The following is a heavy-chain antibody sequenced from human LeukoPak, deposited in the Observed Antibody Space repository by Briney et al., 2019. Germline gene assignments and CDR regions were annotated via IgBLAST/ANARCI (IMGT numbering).Heavy chain of an antibody. CDR2: ISWNSGSI. CDR1: GFTFDDYA. CDR3: AREGTDGDNAERPDY. J-gene: IGHJ4*02. Sequence: PGGSLRLSCAASGFTFDDYAMHWVRQAPGKGLEWVSGISWNSGSIGYADSVKGRFTISRDNAKNSLYLQMNSLRPEDTAVYFCAREGTDGDNAERPDYWGQGTLVTVSS. V-gene: IGHV3-9*01. D-gene: IGHD5-24*01.